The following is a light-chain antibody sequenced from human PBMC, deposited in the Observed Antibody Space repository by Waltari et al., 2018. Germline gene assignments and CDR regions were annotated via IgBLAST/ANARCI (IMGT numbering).Light chain of an antibody. CDR2: GKT. Sequence: SSELTHGPPVSLALGQTVRIPPQGDSARTYYAMLYQQKPGQAPVLVIYGKTNRPSGIPYRFSGSRSGNTASLTISGAQAEDEAEYYCNSRDSSGTHVVFGGGTKLTVL. CDR3: NSRDSSGTHVV. CDR1: SARTYY. V-gene: IGLV3-19*01. J-gene: IGLJ2*01.